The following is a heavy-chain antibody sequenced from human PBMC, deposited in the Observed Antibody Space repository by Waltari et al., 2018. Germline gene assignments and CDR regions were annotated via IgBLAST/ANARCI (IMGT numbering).Heavy chain of an antibody. D-gene: IGHD7-27*01. Sequence: QVQLQQWGAGLLKPSETLSLTCAVYGGSFSGYYWSWTRQPPGKGLEWIGEINHSGSTNYNPSLKSRVTISVDTSKNQFSLKLSSVTAADTAVYYCARGPLGMGAFDIWGQGTMVTVSS. J-gene: IGHJ3*02. V-gene: IGHV4-34*01. CDR1: GGSFSGYY. CDR2: INHSGST. CDR3: ARGPLGMGAFDI.